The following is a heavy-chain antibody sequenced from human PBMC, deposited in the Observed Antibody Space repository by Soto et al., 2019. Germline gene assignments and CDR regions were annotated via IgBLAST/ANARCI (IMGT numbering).Heavy chain of an antibody. D-gene: IGHD2-21*02. Sequence: ASVKVSCKASGGTFSSYAISWVRQAPGQGLEWMGGIIPIFGTANYAQKFQGRVTITADESTSTAYMELSSLRSEDTAVYYCARDGPPYCGGDCGHFDYWGQGTLVTVSS. V-gene: IGHV1-69*13. CDR3: ARDGPPYCGGDCGHFDY. CDR1: GGTFSSYA. CDR2: IIPIFGTA. J-gene: IGHJ4*02.